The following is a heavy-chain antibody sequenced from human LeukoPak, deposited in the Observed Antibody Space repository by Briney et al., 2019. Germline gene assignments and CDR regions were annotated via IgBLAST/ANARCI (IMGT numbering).Heavy chain of an antibody. CDR3: GRDHDYGDYFDY. D-gene: IGHD4-17*01. CDR1: GFTFSDYY. V-gene: IGHV3-11*04. J-gene: IGHJ4*02. CDR2: IRSSGSTI. Sequence: GGSLRLSCAASGFTFSDYYMSWIRQAPGEGLEWVSYIRSSGSTIYYADSVKGRFTISRDNTKNSLYLQMNSLRAEDTAVYYCGRDHDYGDYFDYWGQGTLVTVSS.